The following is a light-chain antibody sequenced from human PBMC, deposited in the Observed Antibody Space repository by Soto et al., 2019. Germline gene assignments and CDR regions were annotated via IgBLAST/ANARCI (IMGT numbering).Light chain of an antibody. CDR3: AAWDDSLTTVA. J-gene: IGLJ2*01. CDR2: GNN. CDR1: SSNIGSHT. Sequence: QSVLTQPPSASGTPGQRVTISCSGSSSNIGSHTVNWYQHLPGTAPKVLIYGNNQRPSGVPDRFSGSKSGTSASLAVGGLQSEDEADYYCAAWDDSLTTVAFGGGTKLTVL. V-gene: IGLV1-44*01.